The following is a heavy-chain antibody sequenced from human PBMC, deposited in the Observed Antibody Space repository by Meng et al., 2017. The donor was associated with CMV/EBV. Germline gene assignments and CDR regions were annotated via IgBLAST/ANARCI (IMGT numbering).Heavy chain of an antibody. V-gene: IGHV4-34*01. J-gene: IGHJ4*02. D-gene: IGHD4-11*01. Sequence: QGQLPQWQAGLLTPSEVLSVTCAVDGGSFRCYYWSWIRQPPGKGLEWIGEINQSGSTNYNPSLKSRVTISVDTSKNQFAMKLSSVTAADTAVYYGARRDYSSHYYFDYWGQGTLVTVSS. CDR2: INQSGST. CDR3: ARRDYSSHYYFDY. CDR1: GGSFRCYY.